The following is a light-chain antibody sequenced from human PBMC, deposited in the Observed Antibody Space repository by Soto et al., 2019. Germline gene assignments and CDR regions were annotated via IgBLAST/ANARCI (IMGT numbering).Light chain of an antibody. CDR2: DAS. J-gene: IGKJ2*01. V-gene: IGKV1-39*01. Sequence: DIQMTQSPSSLSASVGDRVTITCRASQTISTYLNWYQQKPGKAPRLLIYDASSLLSGVPSRFSGSGSGTDFTLTIASLQPEDFSSYYCQQSDSTPHTVGPGTKV. CDR3: QQSDSTPHT. CDR1: QTISTY.